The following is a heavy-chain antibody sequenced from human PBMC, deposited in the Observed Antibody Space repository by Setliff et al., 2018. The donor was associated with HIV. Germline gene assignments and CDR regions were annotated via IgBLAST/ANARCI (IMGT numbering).Heavy chain of an antibody. J-gene: IGHJ6*02. Sequence: GGSLRLSCVASEFTFSRYAMGWVRQAPGKGLNWVSRINNDGSITNYADFVKGRFTMSRDSAKNTLYLQMNSLRAEDTAVYYCARTKSVTIFGVLHDSGMDVWGQGTTVTVSS. CDR2: INNDGSIT. CDR3: ARTKSVTIFGVLHDSGMDV. CDR1: EFTFSRYA. V-gene: IGHV3-74*01. D-gene: IGHD3-3*01.